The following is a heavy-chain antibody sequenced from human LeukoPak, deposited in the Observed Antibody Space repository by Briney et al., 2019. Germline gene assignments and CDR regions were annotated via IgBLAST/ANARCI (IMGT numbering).Heavy chain of an antibody. V-gene: IGHV1-18*01. CDR2: ISAYNGNT. CDR1: GYTFTSYG. Sequence: WASVKVSCKASGYTFTSYGISWVRQAPGQGLEWMGWISAYNGNTNYAQKLQGRVTMTTDTSTSTAYMELRSLRSDDTAVYYCARDWGRDGYNFDAFDIWGQGTMVTVSS. J-gene: IGHJ3*02. CDR3: ARDWGRDGYNFDAFDI. D-gene: IGHD5-24*01.